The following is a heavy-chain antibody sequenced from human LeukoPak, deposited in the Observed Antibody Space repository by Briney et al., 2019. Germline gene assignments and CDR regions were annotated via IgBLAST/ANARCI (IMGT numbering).Heavy chain of an antibody. CDR3: ARGGGLDNSFINYFDP. D-gene: IGHD5-24*01. J-gene: IGHJ5*02. V-gene: IGHV4-59*12. CDR2: IYHSGST. CDR1: GFTFTSYG. Sequence: PGGSLRLSCTASGFTFTSYGMSWIRQPPGKGLEWIGYIYHSGSTYYNPSLRSRVTMSVDTSKSQFSLNLISVTAADTAVYYCARGGGLDNSFINYFDPWGQGILVIVSS.